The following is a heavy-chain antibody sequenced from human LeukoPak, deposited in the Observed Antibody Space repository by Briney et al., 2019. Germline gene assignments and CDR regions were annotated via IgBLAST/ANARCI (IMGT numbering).Heavy chain of an antibody. J-gene: IGHJ4*02. CDR2: VNYSGKL. CDR1: GGSVSSRTHY. Sequence: PSETLSLTCSVSGGSVSSRTHYWAWIRQPPGKGLEWIGSVNYSGKLTFNPSLKSRVTVSIDTSKNQFSLTLSYVTAADTAVYYCARDYGDWRTDYWGQGTLVTVSS. D-gene: IGHD4-17*01. V-gene: IGHV4-39*07. CDR3: ARDYGDWRTDY.